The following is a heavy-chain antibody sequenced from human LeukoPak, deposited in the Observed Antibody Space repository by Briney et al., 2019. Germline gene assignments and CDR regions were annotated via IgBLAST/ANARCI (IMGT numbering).Heavy chain of an antibody. V-gene: IGHV4-39*07. J-gene: IGHJ6*02. Sequence: SETLSLTCTVSGGSISSSSYYWGWIRQPPGKGLEWIGSIYYSGSTYYNPSLKSRVTISVDTSKNQFSLKLSSVTAADTAVYYCARVKEARLWFGELTYGMDVWGQGTTVTVSS. CDR3: ARVKEARLWFGELTYGMDV. CDR1: GGSISSSSYY. D-gene: IGHD3-10*01. CDR2: IYYSGST.